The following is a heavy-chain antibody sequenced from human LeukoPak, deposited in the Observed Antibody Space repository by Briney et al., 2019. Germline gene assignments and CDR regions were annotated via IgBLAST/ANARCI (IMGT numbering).Heavy chain of an antibody. CDR3: ARGNVSSWDDDPGDYFDY. D-gene: IGHD6-13*01. CDR1: GGSFSGYY. J-gene: IGHJ4*02. V-gene: IGHV4-34*01. CDR2: INHSGST. Sequence: SETLSLTCAVYGGSFSGYYWSWIRQPPGKGLEWIGEINHSGSTNYNPSLKSRVTISVDTSKNQFSLKLSSVTAADTAVYYCARGNVSSWDDDPGDYFDYWGQGTLVTVSS.